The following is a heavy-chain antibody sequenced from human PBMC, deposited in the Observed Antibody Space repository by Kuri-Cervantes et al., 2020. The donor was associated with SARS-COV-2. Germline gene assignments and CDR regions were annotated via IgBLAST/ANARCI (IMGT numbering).Heavy chain of an antibody. J-gene: IGHJ5*02. CDR1: GYSISSGYY. CDR3: ARVNYYGSGSYYNEGFDP. D-gene: IGHD3-10*01. V-gene: IGHV4-38-2*01. Sequence: SETLSLTCAVSGYSISSGYYWGWIRQPPGKGLEWIGSIYHSGSTYYNPSLKSRVTISVDTSKNQFSLKLSSVTAADTAVYYCARVNYYGSGSYYNEGFDPWGQGTLVT. CDR2: IYHSGST.